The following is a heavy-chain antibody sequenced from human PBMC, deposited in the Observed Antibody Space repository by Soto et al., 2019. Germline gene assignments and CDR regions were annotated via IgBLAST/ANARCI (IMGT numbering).Heavy chain of an antibody. D-gene: IGHD6-25*01. V-gene: IGHV4-59*01. CDR3: ASTRSGGSLGVKYNWFDP. CDR2: IFYSGTT. J-gene: IGHJ5*02. CDR1: AGSLSSYY. Sequence: PSQTMSLTCTVAAGSLSSYYWSWNRQPPRKALEWIGYIFYSGTTNYNPSLKSRVTISVDTSKNQFSLNLSSVTAADTAVYDCASTRSGGSLGVKYNWFDPWGQGTLVTVSS.